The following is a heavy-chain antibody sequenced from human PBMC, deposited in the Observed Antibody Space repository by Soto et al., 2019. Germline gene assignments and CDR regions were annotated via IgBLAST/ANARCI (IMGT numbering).Heavy chain of an antibody. CDR3: ARGADGHNSPPSYYYYGMDV. D-gene: IGHD2-21*01. CDR1: GGTFSNSA. J-gene: IGHJ6*02. CDR2: IIPIFDTR. V-gene: IGHV1-69*01. Sequence: QVQLVQSGAEVKRPGSSVKVSCKASGGTFSNSAISWVRQAPGQGLEWMGGIIPIFDTRNYAQKFQGRVTITADESTSTAYMEVSSLRSEDTAVYYCARGADGHNSPPSYYYYGMDVWGQGTTVTVSS.